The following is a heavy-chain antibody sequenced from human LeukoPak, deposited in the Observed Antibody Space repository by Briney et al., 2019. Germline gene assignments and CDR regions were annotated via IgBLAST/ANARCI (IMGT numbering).Heavy chain of an antibody. CDR2: IYYSGST. Sequence: SETLSLTCTVSGGSISSSSYYWGWIRQPPGKGLEWIGSIYYSGSTYYNPSLKSRVTISVDTSKNQFSLKLSSVTAADTAVYYCARAAVAGTSVDWGQGTLVTVSS. J-gene: IGHJ4*02. V-gene: IGHV4-39*01. CDR3: ARAAVAGTSVD. CDR1: GGSISSSSYY. D-gene: IGHD6-19*01.